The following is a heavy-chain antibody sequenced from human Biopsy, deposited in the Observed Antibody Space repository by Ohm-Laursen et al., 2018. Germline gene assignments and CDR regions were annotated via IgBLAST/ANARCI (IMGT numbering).Heavy chain of an antibody. D-gene: IGHD6-19*01. V-gene: IGHV4-61*01. CDR3: ARGMRSSGWPYFDS. CDR1: GDSVSSGSFY. J-gene: IGHJ4*02. CDR2: IYDRESTA. Sequence: SETLSLTCTVSGDSVSSGSFYWTWIRQPPGQGLEYIGYIYDRESTANYSPSLESRVTMSVDMPKNQFSLKLSSVTAADTAIYYCARGMRSSGWPYFDSWGQGTLVTVSS.